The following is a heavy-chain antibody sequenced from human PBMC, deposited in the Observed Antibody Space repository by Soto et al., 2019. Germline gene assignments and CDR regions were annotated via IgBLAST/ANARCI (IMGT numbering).Heavy chain of an antibody. CDR3: AKDGVVVPAPYYFDY. J-gene: IGHJ4*02. CDR2: ISYDGSNK. Sequence: GGSLRLSCAASGFTFSSYGMHRVRQAPGKGLEWVAVISYDGSNKYDADSVKGRFTISSDNSKNTLYLQMNSLRAEDTAVYYCAKDGVVVPAPYYFDYWGQGTLVTVSS. V-gene: IGHV3-30*18. D-gene: IGHD2-2*01. CDR1: GFTFSSYG.